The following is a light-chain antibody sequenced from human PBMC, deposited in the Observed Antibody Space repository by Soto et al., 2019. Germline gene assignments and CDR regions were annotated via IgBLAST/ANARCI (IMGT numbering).Light chain of an antibody. V-gene: IGKV3-15*01. CDR2: GAS. Sequence: VLTQSPGPLPLSAGERATLSCSASQRFSSSSLSWYQQKPGQAPRVLIFGASTRATGVPARFSGSGSGTEFILTISSLQSEDFATYYGQHFNNWPPELTSGGG. J-gene: IGKJ4*01. CDR1: QRFSSS. CDR3: QHFNNWPPELT.